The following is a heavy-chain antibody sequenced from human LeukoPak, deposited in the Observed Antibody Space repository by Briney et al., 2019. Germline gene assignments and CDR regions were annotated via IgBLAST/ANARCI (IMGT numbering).Heavy chain of an antibody. Sequence: GRSLRLSCAASGFTFSSYDMHWVRQAPGKGLEWVAVIWYDGSNKYYADSVKGRFTISRDNSKNTLYLQMNSLRAEDTAVYYCARDPARRTSWYIYYYYGMDVWGQGTTVTVSS. CDR2: IWYDGSNK. CDR3: ARDPARRTSWYIYYYYGMDV. V-gene: IGHV3-33*01. CDR1: GFTFSSYD. J-gene: IGHJ6*02. D-gene: IGHD6-13*01.